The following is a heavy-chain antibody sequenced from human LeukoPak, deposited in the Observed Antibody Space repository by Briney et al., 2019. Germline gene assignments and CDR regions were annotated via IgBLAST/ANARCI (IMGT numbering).Heavy chain of an antibody. D-gene: IGHD2-2*01. J-gene: IGHJ5*02. V-gene: IGHV4-34*01. CDR2: INHSGST. CDR1: GGSFSGYY. CDR3: ARGRGRPYCSSTSCSNNWFDP. Sequence: SETLSLTCAVYGGSFSGYYWSWIRQPPGKGLEWIGEINHSGSTNYNPSLKSRVTIPVDTSKNQFSLKLSSVTAADTAVYYCARGRGRPYCSSTSCSNNWFDPWGQGTLVTVSS.